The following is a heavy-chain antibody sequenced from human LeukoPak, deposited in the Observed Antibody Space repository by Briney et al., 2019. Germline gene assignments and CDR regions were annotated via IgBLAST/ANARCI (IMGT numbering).Heavy chain of an antibody. V-gene: IGHV3-21*01. CDR3: ARDVGEGGYDRGYFDY. J-gene: IGHJ4*02. CDR1: GFTFSTYT. Sequence: GSLRLSCAASGFTFSTYTINWVRQAPGKGLEWVSSISSGSRYIYYADSVKGRFTISRDNTKNSVYLQMNSLRAEDTAVYYCARDVGEGGYDRGYFDYWGQGTLVTVSS. CDR2: ISSGSRYI. D-gene: IGHD5-12*01.